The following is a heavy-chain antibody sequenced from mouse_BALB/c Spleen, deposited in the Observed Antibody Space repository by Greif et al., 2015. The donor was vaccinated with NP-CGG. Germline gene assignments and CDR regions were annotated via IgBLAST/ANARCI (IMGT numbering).Heavy chain of an antibody. CDR2: ISSGGSYT. J-gene: IGHJ3*01. Sequence: EVKLVESGGDLVKPGGSLKLSCAASGFTFSSYGMSWVRQTPDKRLEWVATISSGGSYTYYPDSVKGRFTISRDNAKNTLYLQMSSLKSEDTAMYYCARPYYYGSSYGFAYWGQGTLVTVSA. V-gene: IGHV5-6*01. D-gene: IGHD1-1*01. CDR3: ARPYYYGSSYGFAY. CDR1: GFTFSSYG.